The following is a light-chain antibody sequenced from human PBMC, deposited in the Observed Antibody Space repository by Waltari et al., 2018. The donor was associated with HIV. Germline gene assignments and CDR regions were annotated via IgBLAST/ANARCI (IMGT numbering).Light chain of an antibody. V-gene: IGLV3-19*01. CDR2: GKD. J-gene: IGLJ2*01. CDR3: NSRDTRGGHCVI. Sequence: SSGLTQDPVVFVTLGQTVTMKCQGDSLKTYYASWYQGRPGHVTVVVFFGKDKRPSGIPVRFSASTAGDTATLTSNAVQAEDEADYYCNSRDTRGGHCVIFGGETKLTVL. CDR1: SLKTYY.